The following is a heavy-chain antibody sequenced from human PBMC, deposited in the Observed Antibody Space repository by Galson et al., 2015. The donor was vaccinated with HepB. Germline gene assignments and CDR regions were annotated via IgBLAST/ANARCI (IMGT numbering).Heavy chain of an antibody. CDR3: ARQVRGSGSYYGPLTGLFDY. D-gene: IGHD3-10*01. V-gene: IGHV5-51*01. CDR1: GYDFTLHW. J-gene: IGHJ4*02. CDR2: IYPRSSDT. Sequence: QSGAEVKESGESLKISCKGSGYDFTLHWIAWVRQMPGEGLEWMGIIYPRSSDTRYSPSFQGQVTISADKSISTAYLQWSSLKASDTAMYYCARQVRGSGSYYGPLTGLFDYWGQGTLVTVSS.